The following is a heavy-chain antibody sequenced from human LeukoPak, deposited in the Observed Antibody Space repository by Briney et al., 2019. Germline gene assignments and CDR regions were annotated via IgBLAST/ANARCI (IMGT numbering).Heavy chain of an antibody. Sequence: PGGSLRLSCAASGVASRKDWVDWVRQAPGKGLVWVSRITRDEITTYADSVKGRFTISRDNAKNMLYLQMNSLTAEDTAVYYCTTETAGTSGYIVFDNWGQGTLVTVSS. CDR1: GVASRKDW. V-gene: IGHV3-74*01. D-gene: IGHD1-1*01. CDR2: ITRDEIT. CDR3: TTETAGTSGYIVFDN. J-gene: IGHJ4*02.